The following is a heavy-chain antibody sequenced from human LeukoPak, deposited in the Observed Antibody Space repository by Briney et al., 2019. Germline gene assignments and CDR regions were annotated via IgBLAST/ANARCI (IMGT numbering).Heavy chain of an antibody. J-gene: IGHJ6*03. Sequence: PSETLSLTCTVSGESINPYYWNWIRQSAGKRLEWIGHIYKSGTTNFNPSLTSRVTMSLDTSRNQFSLKLRSVTAADTAVYFCARSFLDYMDVWGKGTTVTVSS. D-gene: IGHD2/OR15-2a*01. CDR1: GESINPYY. CDR2: IYKSGTT. V-gene: IGHV4-4*07. CDR3: ARSFLDYMDV.